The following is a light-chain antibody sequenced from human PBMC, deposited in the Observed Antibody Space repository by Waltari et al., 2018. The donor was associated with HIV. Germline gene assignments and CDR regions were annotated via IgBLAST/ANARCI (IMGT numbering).Light chain of an antibody. V-gene: IGKV1-33*01. CDR2: DAS. CDR1: QDIRYY. CDR3: QQYHTQFT. Sequence: DIQMTQSPSSLSASVRDRVTITCQATQDIRYYLNWYQQKPGEAPRLLIYDASRLRPGIPSRFSGGGSGTHFTLTISILQPEDIATYYCQQYHTQFTFGPGTKVDIK. J-gene: IGKJ3*01.